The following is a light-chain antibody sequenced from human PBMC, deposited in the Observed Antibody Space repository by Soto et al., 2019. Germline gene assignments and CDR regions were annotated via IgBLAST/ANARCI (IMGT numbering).Light chain of an antibody. Sequence: EIVLTQSPVTLSLSAGERATLSCRASQSVGSELAWYRQKPGQAPRLLISDASNRATGIPARFSGSGSATDFTLTISTLEPEDFAIYYCQQRSTWPITFGQGTRLEIK. CDR2: DAS. V-gene: IGKV3-11*01. CDR3: QQRSTWPIT. J-gene: IGKJ5*01. CDR1: QSVGSE.